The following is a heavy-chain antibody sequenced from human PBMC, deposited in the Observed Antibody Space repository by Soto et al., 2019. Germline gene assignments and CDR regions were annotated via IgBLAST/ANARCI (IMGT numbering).Heavy chain of an antibody. V-gene: IGHV3-30*18. D-gene: IGHD6-19*01. J-gene: IGHJ4*02. Sequence: SCXGSGFTFSRYGMHCVRQAPGMGLEWVAVVSHDGLAQYYGDSVKGRFTISRDNSQNTLYLQMNKLRTEDTAIYYCAKETIAVGGPNYFDYWGQGTLVTVSS. CDR2: VSHDGLAQ. CDR3: AKETIAVGGPNYFDY. CDR1: GFTFSRYG.